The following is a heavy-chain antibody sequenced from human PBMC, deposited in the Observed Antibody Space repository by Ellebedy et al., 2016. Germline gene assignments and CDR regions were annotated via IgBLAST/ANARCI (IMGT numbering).Heavy chain of an antibody. CDR2: IYYSGST. D-gene: IGHD3-3*01. CDR3: ARGLGVLRFSYYYYYMDV. J-gene: IGHJ6*03. V-gene: IGHV4-59*12. Sequence: SETLSLXXAVYGGSFSGYYWSWIRQPPGKGLEWIGYIYYSGSTNYNPSLKSRVTISVDTSKNQFSLKLSSVTAADTAVYYCARGLGVLRFSYYYYYMDVWGKGSTVTVSS. CDR1: GGSFSGYY.